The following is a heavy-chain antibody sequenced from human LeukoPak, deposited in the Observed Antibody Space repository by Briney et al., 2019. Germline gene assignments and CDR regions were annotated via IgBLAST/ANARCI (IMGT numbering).Heavy chain of an antibody. CDR2: IYSGGST. D-gene: IGHD5-12*01. CDR1: GFTVSSNY. CDR3: ARAERGYSGYDVDY. J-gene: IGHJ4*02. V-gene: IGHV3-53*01. Sequence: GGSLRLSCAASGFTVSSNYMSWVRQAPGKGLEWVSVIYSGGSTYYTDSVTGRFTISRDNSKNTLYLQMNSLRAEDTAVYYCARAERGYSGYDVDYWGQGTLVTVSS.